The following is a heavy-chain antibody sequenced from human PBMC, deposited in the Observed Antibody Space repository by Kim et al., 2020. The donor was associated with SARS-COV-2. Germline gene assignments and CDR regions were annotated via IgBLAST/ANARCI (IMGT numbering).Heavy chain of an antibody. D-gene: IGHD3-3*01. CDR3: ASSPIWSGYYRVFDY. CDR1: GYTFTGYY. J-gene: IGHJ4*02. V-gene: IGHV1-2*06. Sequence: ASVKVSCKASGYTFTGYYMHWVRQAPGQGLEWMGRINPNSGGTNYAQKFQGRVTMTRDTSISTAYMELSRLRSDDTAVYYCASSPIWSGYYRVFDYWGQGTLVTVSS. CDR2: INPNSGGT.